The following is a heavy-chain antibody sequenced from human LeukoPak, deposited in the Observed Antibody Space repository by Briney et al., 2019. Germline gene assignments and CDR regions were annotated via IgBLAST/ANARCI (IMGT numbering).Heavy chain of an antibody. Sequence: GGSLRLSCAASGFTFSSYAMSWVRQAPGKGLEWVSAISGSGGSTYYADSVKGRFTISRDNSKNTLYLQMNSLRAEDTAVYYCARDPKGIAAAGGPYYYYGMDVWGQGTTVTVSS. CDR2: ISGSGGST. V-gene: IGHV3-23*01. CDR1: GFTFSSYA. J-gene: IGHJ6*02. CDR3: ARDPKGIAAAGGPYYYYGMDV. D-gene: IGHD6-13*01.